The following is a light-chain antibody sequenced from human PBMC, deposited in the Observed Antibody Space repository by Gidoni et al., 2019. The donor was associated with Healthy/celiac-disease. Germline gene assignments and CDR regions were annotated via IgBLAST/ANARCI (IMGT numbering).Light chain of an antibody. J-gene: IGKJ1*01. V-gene: IGKV3-15*01. CDR1: QSVSSN. CDR2: GAS. CDR3: QQYNNWPRT. Sequence: EIVMTQSPATLSVSPGERATLSCRASQSVSSNLAWYQQKPGQAPRLLIYGASTRATGIPEFTLTISSLQSEDFAVYYCQQYNNWPRTFXQXTKVEIK.